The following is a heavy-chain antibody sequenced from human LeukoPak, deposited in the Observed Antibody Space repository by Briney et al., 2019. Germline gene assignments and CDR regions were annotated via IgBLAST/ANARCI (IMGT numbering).Heavy chain of an antibody. CDR2: IYTSGST. CDR3: ARAAAGEFDY. V-gene: IGHV4-61*02. J-gene: IGHJ4*02. Sequence: PSETLSLTCTVSGGSISSGSYYWSWIRQPAGKGLEWIGRIYTSGSTNYNPSLKSRVTISVDTSKNQFSLKLSSVTAADTAVYYCARAAAGEFDYWGQGTLVTVSS. CDR1: GGSISSGSYY. D-gene: IGHD6-13*01.